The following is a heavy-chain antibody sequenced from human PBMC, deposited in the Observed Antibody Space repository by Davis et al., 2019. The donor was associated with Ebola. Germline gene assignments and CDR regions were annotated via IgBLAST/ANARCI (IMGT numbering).Heavy chain of an antibody. CDR1: GDSVFGKNGA. CDR3: ARVNWGAGKAFDI. Sequence: PSETLSLTCAISGDSVFGKNGAWNWIRQSPSRGLEWLGRTYYSSSKWYNDYAVSVKSRITINPDTSKNQFSLQLDSVTPEDTAIYYCARVNWGAGKAFDIWGQGSKVTVSS. CDR2: TYYSSSKWYN. D-gene: IGHD7-27*01. J-gene: IGHJ3*02. V-gene: IGHV6-1*01.